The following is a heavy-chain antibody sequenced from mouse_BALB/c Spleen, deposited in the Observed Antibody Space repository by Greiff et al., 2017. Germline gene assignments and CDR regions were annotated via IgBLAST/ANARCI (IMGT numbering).Heavy chain of an antibody. CDR2: IRNKANGYTT. CDR3: ARDNDFLFDY. CDR1: GFTFTDYY. D-gene: IGHD2-4*01. V-gene: IGHV7-3*02. Sequence: EVKLVESGGGLVQPGGSLRLSCATSGFTFTDYYMSWVRQPPGKALEWLGFIRNKANGYTTEYSASVKGRFTISRDNSQSILYLQMNTLRAEDSATYYCARDNDFLFDYWGQGTTLTVSS. J-gene: IGHJ2*01.